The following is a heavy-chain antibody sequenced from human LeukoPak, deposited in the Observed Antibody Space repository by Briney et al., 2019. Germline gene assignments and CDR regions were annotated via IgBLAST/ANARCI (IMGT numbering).Heavy chain of an antibody. J-gene: IGHJ5*02. Sequence: GASVKVSCKTSGYSFTDYYMHWVRQAPGQGLEWMGWINPNSGGTSSAQKLQGRITMTRDTSITTVYMEVSWLTSDDTAIYYCARADRLHGGPYLIGPWGQGTLGTVSS. CDR2: INPNSGGT. CDR1: GYSFTDYY. V-gene: IGHV1-2*02. D-gene: IGHD3-16*01. CDR3: ARADRLHGGPYLIGP.